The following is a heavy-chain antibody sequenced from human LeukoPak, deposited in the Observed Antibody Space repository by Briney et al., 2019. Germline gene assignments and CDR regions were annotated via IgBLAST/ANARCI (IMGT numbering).Heavy chain of an antibody. CDR2: IYHSGST. J-gene: IGHJ4*02. CDR3: ASSHIHRWFGELSFYFDY. Sequence: KSSETLSLTCAVSGGSISSGGYSWSWIRQPPGKGLEWIGYIYHSGSTYYNPSLKSRVTISVDRSKNQFSLKLSSVTAADTAVYYCASSHIHRWFGELSFYFDYWGQGTLVTVSS. CDR1: GGSISSGGYS. V-gene: IGHV4-30-2*01. D-gene: IGHD3-10*01.